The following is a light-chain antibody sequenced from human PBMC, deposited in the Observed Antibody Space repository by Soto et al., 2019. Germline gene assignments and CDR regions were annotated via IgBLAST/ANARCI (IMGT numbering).Light chain of an antibody. CDR2: GAS. CDR3: QQYNNWPQT. V-gene: IGKV3-15*01. CDR1: QSVSSN. Sequence: RVMTQSQATMSVSPGDRGNIYCRASQSVSSNLACYQQKPGQAPRLLIYGASARATDIPARFSGSGSGTEFTLTISSLQSEDFAVYFCQQYNNWPQTFGPGTKVDI. J-gene: IGKJ1*01.